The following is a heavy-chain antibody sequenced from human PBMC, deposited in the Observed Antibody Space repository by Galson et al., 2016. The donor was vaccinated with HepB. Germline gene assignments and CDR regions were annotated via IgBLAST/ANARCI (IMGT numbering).Heavy chain of an antibody. CDR3: ARRGFTGEPSNWYLDL. J-gene: IGHJ2*01. Sequence: LRLSCAASGFTFSDYQMIWMRQAPGKGLEWVSYISSIITTIYYTDSVTGRFTISRDNTKNLLYLQMSSLRAEDTAVYYCARRGFTGEPSNWYLDLWGRGTLVTVSS. V-gene: IGHV3-11*01. CDR2: ISSIITTI. CDR1: GFTFSDYQ. D-gene: IGHD3-9*01.